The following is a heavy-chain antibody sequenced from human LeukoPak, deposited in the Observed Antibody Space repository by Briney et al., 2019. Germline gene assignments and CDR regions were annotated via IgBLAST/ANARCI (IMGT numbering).Heavy chain of an antibody. CDR2: ISSSSSYI. CDR3: AKRTAGGWFPSNYFDY. V-gene: IGHV3-21*04. CDR1: GFTFSSYS. D-gene: IGHD2-8*02. J-gene: IGHJ4*02. Sequence: GGSLRLSCAASGFTFSSYSMNWVRQAPGKGLEWVSSISSSSSYIYYADSVKGRFTISRDNSKNTLYLQMNSLRAEDTAVYYCAKRTAGGWFPSNYFDYWGQGTQVTVSS.